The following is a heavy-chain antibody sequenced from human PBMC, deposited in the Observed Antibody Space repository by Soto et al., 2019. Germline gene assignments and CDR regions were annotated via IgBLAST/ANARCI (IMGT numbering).Heavy chain of an antibody. J-gene: IGHJ4*02. V-gene: IGHV4-59*01. D-gene: IGHD3-3*01. CDR2: IYYSGST. CDR3: ARGLQYGFWSGQPPYQDD. CDR1: GGSISSYY. Sequence: SETLPLTCPVSGGSISSYYWSWSRQPPGKGLEYIGYIYYSGSTNYNPSLKSRVTISIDTSKNQFSLKLSSVTAADTAVYFGARGLQYGFWSGQPPYQDDWGRGFVVTVAS.